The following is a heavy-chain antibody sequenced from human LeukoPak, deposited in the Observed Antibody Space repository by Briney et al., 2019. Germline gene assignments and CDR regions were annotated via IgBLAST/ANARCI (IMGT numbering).Heavy chain of an antibody. V-gene: IGHV4-34*01. CDR1: GGSLSDYY. D-gene: IGHD6-13*01. CDR3: ARDFSSSWYD. CDR2: ITQIESI. J-gene: IGHJ4*02. Sequence: SETLSLTCAVYGGSLSDYYWTWIRQPPGKGLEWIGEITQIESINYNPSLASRVTMSVDTSKNQFSLKLSSVTAADTAVYYCARDFSSSWYDWGQGTLVTVSS.